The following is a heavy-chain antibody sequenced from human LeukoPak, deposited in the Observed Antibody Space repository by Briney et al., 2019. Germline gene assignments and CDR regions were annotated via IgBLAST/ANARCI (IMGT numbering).Heavy chain of an antibody. D-gene: IGHD5-24*01. J-gene: IGHJ3*02. Sequence: GGSLRLSCAASGFTFSSYWMHWVRQAPGKGLVWVSRINSDGSSTNYADSVKGRFTISRDNAKNTLHLQMNSLRAEDTAVYYCARVEMATIIDIWGQGTMVTVSS. V-gene: IGHV3-74*01. CDR1: GFTFSSYW. CDR3: ARVEMATIIDI. CDR2: INSDGSST.